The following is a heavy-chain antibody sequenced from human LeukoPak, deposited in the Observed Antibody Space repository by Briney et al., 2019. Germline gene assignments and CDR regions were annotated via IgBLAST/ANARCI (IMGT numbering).Heavy chain of an antibody. CDR2: IFDSGNT. CDR3: ARFAYCSGGTCVYAFDI. Sequence: SETLSLTCTVSGGSISSYSWSWIRQPPGKGLEWIGYIFDSGNTNYSPSLRSRVTISVDTSKNRFSLRLSSVTAADTAVYYCARFAYCSGGTCVYAFDIWGQGTMVTVSS. CDR1: GGSISSYS. D-gene: IGHD2-15*01. J-gene: IGHJ3*02. V-gene: IGHV4-59*01.